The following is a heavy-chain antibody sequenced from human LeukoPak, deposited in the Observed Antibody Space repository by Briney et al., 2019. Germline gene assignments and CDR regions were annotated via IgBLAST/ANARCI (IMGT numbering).Heavy chain of an antibody. Sequence: GGSLRLSCAASGFTFSSYGMHWVRQAPGKGLEWVAFIRYDGSNKYYADSVKGRFTISRDNSKNTLYLQMNSLRAEDTAVYYCAKRKHPFGVVRKVRFGYWGQGTLVTVSS. CDR3: AKRKHPFGVVRKVRFGY. CDR2: IRYDGSNK. D-gene: IGHD3-3*01. V-gene: IGHV3-30*02. J-gene: IGHJ4*02. CDR1: GFTFSSYG.